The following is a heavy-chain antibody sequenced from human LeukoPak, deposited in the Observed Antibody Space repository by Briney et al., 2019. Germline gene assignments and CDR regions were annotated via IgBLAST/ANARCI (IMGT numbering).Heavy chain of an antibody. D-gene: IGHD6-19*01. J-gene: IGHJ4*02. CDR3: ARSRNGAVALYYFDY. Sequence: SETLPLTCTVSGGSISSYYWSWILQPPGKGLEWIGYIYYSGSTNYNPSIKSRVTISVDTSKNQFSLKLSSVTAADTAVYYCARSRNGAVALYYFDYWGQGTLVTVSS. V-gene: IGHV4-59*01. CDR2: IYYSGST. CDR1: GGSISSYY.